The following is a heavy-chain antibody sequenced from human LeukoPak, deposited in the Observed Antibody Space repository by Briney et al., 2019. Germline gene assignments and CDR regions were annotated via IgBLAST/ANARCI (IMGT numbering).Heavy chain of an antibody. CDR1: GGPISSYY. CDR2: IYYSGST. D-gene: IGHD2-2*03. V-gene: IGHV4-59*12. J-gene: IGHJ4*02. CDR3: ARVGLDIVVVPAAFNYFDY. Sequence: SETLSLTCTVSGGPISSYYWSWIRQPPGKGLEWIGYIYYSGSTYYNPSLKSRVTISVDRSKNQFSLKLSSVTAADTAVYYCARVGLDIVVVPAAFNYFDYWGQGTLVTVSS.